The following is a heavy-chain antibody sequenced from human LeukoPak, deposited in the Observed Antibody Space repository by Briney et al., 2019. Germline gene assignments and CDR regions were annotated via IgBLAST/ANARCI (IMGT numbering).Heavy chain of an antibody. CDR1: GYTFTSYG. CDR3: ARAPVGSSWSVYFDY. Sequence: ASVKVSCKASGYTFTSYGISWVRQAPGQGLEWMGWISAYNGNTNYAQKLQGRVNMTTDTSKNTAYMELRSLRSDDTAVYYCARAPVGSSWSVYFDYWGQGTLVTVSS. J-gene: IGHJ4*02. D-gene: IGHD6-13*01. V-gene: IGHV1-18*01. CDR2: ISAYNGNT.